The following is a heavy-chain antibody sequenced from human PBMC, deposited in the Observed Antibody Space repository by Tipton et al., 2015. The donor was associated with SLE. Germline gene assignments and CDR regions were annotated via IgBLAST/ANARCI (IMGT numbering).Heavy chain of an antibody. D-gene: IGHD3-22*01. CDR2: VYYTGNT. Sequence: TLSLTCIVSGDSISSSSYYWGWIRQPPGKGLEWVGTVYYTGNTFYNPSLKSRVTISVDTSKNQFSRNLSSVTAADTAVYYCARDEYRYDTTGYHLLGHFDFWGQGTLVTVSS. CDR1: GDSISSSSYY. J-gene: IGHJ4*02. V-gene: IGHV4-39*07. CDR3: ARDEYRYDTTGYHLLGHFDF.